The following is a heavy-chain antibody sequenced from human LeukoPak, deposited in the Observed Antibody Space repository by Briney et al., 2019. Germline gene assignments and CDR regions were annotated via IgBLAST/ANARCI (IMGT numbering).Heavy chain of an antibody. Sequence: SETLSLTCAVSGYSISTGYHWGWIRQSPGTGLEWIGSIYHSGNTYYNPSLKSRVTISVDTSMNQFSLKVTSVTAADTAVYARTRDCSGATCYSPKPFDSWGQGTLVTVSS. CDR3: TRDCSGATCYSPKPFDS. J-gene: IGHJ4*02. D-gene: IGHD2-15*01. CDR2: IYHSGNT. CDR1: GYSISTGYH. V-gene: IGHV4-38-2*01.